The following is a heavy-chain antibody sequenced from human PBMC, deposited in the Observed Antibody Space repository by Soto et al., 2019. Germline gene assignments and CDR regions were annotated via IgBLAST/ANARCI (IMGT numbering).Heavy chain of an antibody. V-gene: IGHV1-69*02. Sequence: QVQLVQSGAEVKKPGSSVKVSCKASGGTFSSYTISWVRQAPGQGLEWMGRIIPILGIANYAQKFQGRVTITADKSTSTAYMELSSLRSEDTAVYYCASPSPTYCGGDCYQDAFDIWGQGTMVTVSS. D-gene: IGHD2-21*02. CDR3: ASPSPTYCGGDCYQDAFDI. CDR2: IIPILGIA. J-gene: IGHJ3*02. CDR1: GGTFSSYT.